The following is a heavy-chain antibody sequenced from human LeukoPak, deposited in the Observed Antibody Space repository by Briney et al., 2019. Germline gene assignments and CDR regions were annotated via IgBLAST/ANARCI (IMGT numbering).Heavy chain of an antibody. CDR2: ISSDGSSK. J-gene: IGHJ3*01. V-gene: IGHV3-30*04. CDR1: GFMFSSYV. Sequence: GGSLRLSCAASGFMFSSYVVHWVRQAPGKGLEWVALISSDGSSKYDADSVKGRFSVSRDNSENTVSLQMNSLGVEDTAVYYCVRGILEKSSVAFDLWGQGTMVTVS. D-gene: IGHD3-3*01. CDR3: VRGILEKSSVAFDL.